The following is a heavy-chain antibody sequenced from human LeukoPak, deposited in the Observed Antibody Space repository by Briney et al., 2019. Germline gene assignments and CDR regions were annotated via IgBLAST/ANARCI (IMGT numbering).Heavy chain of an antibody. V-gene: IGHV1-2*02. D-gene: IGHD5-12*01. CDR2: INPNSGGT. Sequence: ASVKVSCKASGHTFTGYHMHWMRQAPGQGLEWMGWINPNSGGTNYAQKFQGRVTMTSDTSTSTVYMELSSLSSEDTAVYYCARDRRYNDYDYCFDYWGQGTLVTVSS. CDR3: ARDRRYNDYDYCFDY. J-gene: IGHJ4*02. CDR1: GHTFTGYH.